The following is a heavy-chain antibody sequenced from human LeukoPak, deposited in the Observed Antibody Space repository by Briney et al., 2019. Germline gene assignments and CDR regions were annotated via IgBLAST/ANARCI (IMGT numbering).Heavy chain of an antibody. J-gene: IGHJ4*02. CDR2: ITSSSYI. V-gene: IGHV3-21*01. CDR1: WCSVTTYT. Sequence: YGGASWCSVTTYTMNPAGEAPGEGLESVSSITSSSYIHYADSVRGRFTISRDNAKNSLYLQMSSLRAEDTAVYYCARDRYGDYAVDYWGQGTLVTVSS. D-gene: IGHD4-17*01. CDR3: ARDRYGDYAVDY.